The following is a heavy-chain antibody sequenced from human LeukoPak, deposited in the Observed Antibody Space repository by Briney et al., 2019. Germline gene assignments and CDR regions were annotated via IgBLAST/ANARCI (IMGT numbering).Heavy chain of an antibody. Sequence: GGSLRLSCAASGFTFSSYSMNWVRQAPGKGREWVSSISSISSYIYYADSVKGRFTNSRDNAKNSLYLQMNSLRAEDTAVYYCARALTGYYTHFDYWGQGALVTVSS. CDR1: GFTFSSYS. V-gene: IGHV3-21*01. CDR2: ISSISSYI. J-gene: IGHJ4*02. CDR3: ARALTGYYTHFDY. D-gene: IGHD3-9*01.